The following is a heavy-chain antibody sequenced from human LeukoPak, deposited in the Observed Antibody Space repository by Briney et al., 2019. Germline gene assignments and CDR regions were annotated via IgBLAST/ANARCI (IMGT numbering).Heavy chain of an antibody. J-gene: IGHJ4*02. D-gene: IGHD3-22*01. Sequence: SGPTLVNPTQTLTLTCTFSGFSLPTRGVGVGWIRQPPGKALEWLALIYWNDHKPYSPALRSRLTVTKDTSKNQVVLTMTNMDPVDTATYYCAHSYDTGGNYYSRFDNWGQGTLVTVSS. V-gene: IGHV2-5*01. CDR2: IYWNDHK. CDR1: GFSLPTRGVG. CDR3: AHSYDTGGNYYSRFDN.